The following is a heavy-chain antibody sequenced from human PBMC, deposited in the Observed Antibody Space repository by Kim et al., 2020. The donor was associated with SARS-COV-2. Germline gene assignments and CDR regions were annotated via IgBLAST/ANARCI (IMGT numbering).Heavy chain of an antibody. V-gene: IGHV4-4*02. J-gene: IGHJ3*02. D-gene: IGHD1-20*01. CDR3: ADSITPDAFDI. Sequence: NYDPALMSLVTRSVDKSKNQFSLKQSSVTAADTAVYYCADSITPDAFDIWGQGTMVTVSS.